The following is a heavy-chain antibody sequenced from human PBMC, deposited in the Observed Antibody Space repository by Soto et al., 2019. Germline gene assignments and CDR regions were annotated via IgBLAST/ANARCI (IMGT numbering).Heavy chain of an antibody. CDR1: GGSISSHY. CDR2: IYSSGST. D-gene: IGHD6-13*01. CDR3: ARMFPRSSWYLPGVDP. Sequence: SETLSLTCFVSGGSISSHYWTWIRQSPGEGLEWIGYIYSSGSTNYNPPLKSRVTMSADTSKNQISLKLSSVTAADTAVYYCARMFPRSSWYLPGVDPWGQGTLVTVSS. V-gene: IGHV4-59*11. J-gene: IGHJ5*02.